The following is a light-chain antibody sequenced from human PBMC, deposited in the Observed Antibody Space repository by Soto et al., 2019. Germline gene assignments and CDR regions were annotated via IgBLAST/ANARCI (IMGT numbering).Light chain of an antibody. J-gene: IGKJ3*01. Sequence: DIQMTQSPSSLSASVGDRVTITCRASQGIGNYLAWYQQKPGNVPKLLIYAAATLQSGVPSRFSGSGSVTDFTLTISSLQPEDVATYYCQKYNSAPLFTFGPGTKVDIK. V-gene: IGKV1-27*01. CDR2: AAA. CDR1: QGIGNY. CDR3: QKYNSAPLFT.